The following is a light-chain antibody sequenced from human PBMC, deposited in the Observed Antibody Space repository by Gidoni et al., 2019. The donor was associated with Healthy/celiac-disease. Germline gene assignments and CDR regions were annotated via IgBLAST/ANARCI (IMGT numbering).Light chain of an antibody. CDR1: QSVSSSY. Sequence: ELVLPQSPVSLSLSPGERATLSCSASQSVSSSYLSWYQQKPGQAPRLLIYGASSRATGRPDRFSGSGSGTDFTLTISRLEPEDFAVYYCQQYGSSRCSFGQGTKLEIK. V-gene: IGKV3-20*01. CDR3: QQYGSSRCS. CDR2: GAS. J-gene: IGKJ2*04.